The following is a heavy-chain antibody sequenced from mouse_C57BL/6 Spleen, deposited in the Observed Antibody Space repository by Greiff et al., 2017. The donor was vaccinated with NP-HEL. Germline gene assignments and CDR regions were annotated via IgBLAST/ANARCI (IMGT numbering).Heavy chain of an antibody. Sequence: VHLVESGPGLVAPSQSLSITCPVSGFSLTRSGVRWVRQPPGQGLEWLGVLWGGGGTNYYSALISRLSIRKDNSKRQVFLKLNSLQTDDSASYYCANYYGSSYYAMVFWGQGTSVTVSS. CDR2: LWGGGGT. V-gene: IGHV2-3*01. CDR3: ANYYGSSYYAMVF. D-gene: IGHD1-1*01. J-gene: IGHJ4*01. CDR1: GFSLTRSG.